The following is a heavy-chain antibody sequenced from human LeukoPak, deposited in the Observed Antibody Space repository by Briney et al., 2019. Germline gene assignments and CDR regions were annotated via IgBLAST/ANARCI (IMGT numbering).Heavy chain of an antibody. CDR1: GGTFSSYA. CDR2: IIPIFGIA. V-gene: IGHV1-69*04. D-gene: IGHD3-22*01. Sequence: GSSVKVCCKASGGTFSSYAISWVRQSPGQRLEWMGRIIPIFGIANYAQKFQGRVTITADKSTSTTYMALSSLRSEDTAVYYCARGLSYYYDSSGYYPLGMDVWGQGTTVTVSS. J-gene: IGHJ6*02. CDR3: ARGLSYYYDSSGYYPLGMDV.